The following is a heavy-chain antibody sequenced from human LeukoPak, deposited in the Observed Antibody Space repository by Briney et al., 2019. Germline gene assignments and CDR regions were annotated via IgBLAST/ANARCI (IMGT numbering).Heavy chain of an antibody. Sequence: SQTLSLTCAVSGGSISSGGFSWSWIRQPPGKDLEWIGYIFHSGNTYYNPSLKSRVTISVDTSKNQFSLKLSSVTAADTAVYYCARGPRNAYYGSGSYYGELDYWGQGTLVTVSS. D-gene: IGHD3-10*01. CDR1: GGSISSGGFS. CDR2: IFHSGNT. CDR3: ARGPRNAYYGSGSYYGELDY. V-gene: IGHV4-30-2*01. J-gene: IGHJ4*02.